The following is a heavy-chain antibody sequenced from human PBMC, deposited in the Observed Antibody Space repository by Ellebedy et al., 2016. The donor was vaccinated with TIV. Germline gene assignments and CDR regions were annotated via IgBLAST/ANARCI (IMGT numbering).Heavy chain of an antibody. Sequence: SETLSLXXTVSGDSISSSSSFWVWIRQPPGQGLEWIGAIYYSGSTYYNPSLKSRVTISADTSKNQFSLKLSSVTAADTAVYYCASERSQDNAFDIWGQGTMVTVSS. V-gene: IGHV4-39*01. CDR1: GDSISSSSSF. CDR2: IYYSGST. J-gene: IGHJ3*02. CDR3: ASERSQDNAFDI.